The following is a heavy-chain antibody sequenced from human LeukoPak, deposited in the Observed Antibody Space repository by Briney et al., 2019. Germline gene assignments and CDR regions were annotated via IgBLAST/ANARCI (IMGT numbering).Heavy chain of an antibody. Sequence: GGSLRLSCAASGFTFSDYYMGWIRQAPGKGLEWVSYISSSGSTIYYADSVKGRFTISRDNAKNSLYLQMNSLRAEDTAVYYCARVSRHDAFDIWGQGTMVTVSS. CDR2: ISSSGSTI. J-gene: IGHJ3*02. V-gene: IGHV3-11*01. CDR3: ARVSRHDAFDI. CDR1: GFTFSDYY.